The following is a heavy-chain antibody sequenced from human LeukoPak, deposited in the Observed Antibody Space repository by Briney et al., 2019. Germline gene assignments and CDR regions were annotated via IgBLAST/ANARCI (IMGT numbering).Heavy chain of an antibody. CDR1: GGSFSGYY. V-gene: IGHV4-34*01. CDR2: INHSGST. CDR3: ARGGLWPHYYFDY. J-gene: IGHJ4*02. Sequence: SETLSLTCAVYGGSFSGYYWSWIRQPPGKGLEWIGEINHSGSTNYNPSLKSRVTISVDTSKNQFSLKLSSVTAADTAVYYCARGGLWPHYYFDYWGQGTLVTVSS. D-gene: IGHD5-18*01.